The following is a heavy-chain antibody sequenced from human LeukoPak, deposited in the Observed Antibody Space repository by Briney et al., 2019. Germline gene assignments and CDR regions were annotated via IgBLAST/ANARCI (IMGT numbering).Heavy chain of an antibody. J-gene: IGHJ4*02. CDR1: GFTFSSYA. Sequence: GGSLRLSCAASGFTFSSYAMHWVRQAPGKGLEYVSAISSNGGSTYYANSVKGRFTISRDNSKNTLYLQMGSLGAEDMAVYYCARASYYDSSGYYPGDYWGQGTLVTVSS. CDR2: ISSNGGST. D-gene: IGHD3-22*01. CDR3: ARASYYDSSGYYPGDY. V-gene: IGHV3-64*01.